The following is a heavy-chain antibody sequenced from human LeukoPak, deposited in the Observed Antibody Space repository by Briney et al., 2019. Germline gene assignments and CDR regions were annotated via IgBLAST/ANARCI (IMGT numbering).Heavy chain of an antibody. CDR2: IDHRGDT. Sequence: SETLSLTCAVYGGSFSRYYWSWIRQSPGKGLEWIAEIDHRGDTNYNPSVRSRVTISVDTSKNQFSLKMRSLSAADTALYYCARGATISETGYFDFWGQGTLVTVSS. J-gene: IGHJ4*03. D-gene: IGHD5-24*01. CDR3: ARGATISETGYFDF. V-gene: IGHV4-34*01. CDR1: GGSFSRYY.